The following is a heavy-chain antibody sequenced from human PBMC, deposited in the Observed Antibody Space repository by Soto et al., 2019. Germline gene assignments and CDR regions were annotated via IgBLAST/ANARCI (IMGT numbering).Heavy chain of an antibody. CDR2: INHSGST. V-gene: IGHV4-34*01. J-gene: IGHJ6*03. Sequence: SETLSLTCAVYGGSFSGYYWSWIRQPPGKGLEWIGEINHSGSTNYNPSLKSRVTISVDTSKNQFFLKLSSVTAADTAVYYCARRGGYYYYYYMDVWGKGTTVTVSS. D-gene: IGHD3-10*01. CDR1: GGSFSGYY. CDR3: ARRGGYYYYYYMDV.